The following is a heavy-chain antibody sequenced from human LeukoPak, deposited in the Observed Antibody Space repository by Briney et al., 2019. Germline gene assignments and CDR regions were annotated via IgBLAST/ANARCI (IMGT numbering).Heavy chain of an antibody. J-gene: IGHJ4*02. V-gene: IGHV4-34*01. CDR3: ARSGFLTTTDY. CDR2: INHSGST. Sequence: TSETLSLTCAVYGGSFSGYYWSWIRQPPGKGLEWIGEINHSGSTNYHPSLKSRVTISVDTSKNQFSLKLSSVTAADTAVYYCARSGFLTTTDYWGQGTLVTVSS. CDR1: GGSFSGYY. D-gene: IGHD3-3*01.